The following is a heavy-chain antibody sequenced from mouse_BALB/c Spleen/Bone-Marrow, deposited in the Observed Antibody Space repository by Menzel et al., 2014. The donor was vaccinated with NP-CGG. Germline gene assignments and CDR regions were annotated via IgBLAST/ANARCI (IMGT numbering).Heavy chain of an antibody. CDR2: IDPANGNT. V-gene: IGHV14-3*02. J-gene: IGHJ3*01. CDR1: GFNIKDTY. Sequence: DVKLQESGAELVKPGASVKLSCTASGFNIKDTYMHWVKQRPEQGLEWIGRIDPANGNTKYDPKFQGKATITADTSSNTAYLQPSSLTSEDTAVYYCASYYYGSSSFAYWGQGTLVTVSA. CDR3: ASYYYGSSSFAY. D-gene: IGHD1-1*01.